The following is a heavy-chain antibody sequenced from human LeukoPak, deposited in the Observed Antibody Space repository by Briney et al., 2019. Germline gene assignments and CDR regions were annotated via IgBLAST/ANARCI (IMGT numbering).Heavy chain of an antibody. J-gene: IGHJ4*02. CDR1: GGSISSYY. CDR3: ARDRRENVLLWFGELFDY. Sequence: SETLSLTCTVSGGSISSYYWSWIRQPAGKGLEWIGRIYTSGSTNCNPSLKSRVTMSVDTSKNQFSLKLSSVTAADTAVYYCARDRRENVLLWFGELFDYWGQGTLVTVSS. CDR2: IYTSGST. D-gene: IGHD3-10*01. V-gene: IGHV4-4*07.